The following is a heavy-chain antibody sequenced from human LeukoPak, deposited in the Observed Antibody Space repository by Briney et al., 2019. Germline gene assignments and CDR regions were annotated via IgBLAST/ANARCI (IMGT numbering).Heavy chain of an antibody. J-gene: IGHJ3*02. D-gene: IGHD6-13*01. CDR2: INPNSGGT. CDR1: GYTFTGYY. Sequence: ASVKVSCKASGYTFTGYYMHWVRQAPGQGLEWMGWINPNSGGTNYAQKFQGRVTMTRDTSISTACMELSRLRSDDTAVYYCAETKGGSSSWYAFDIWGQGTMVTVSS. V-gene: IGHV1-2*02. CDR3: AETKGGSSSWYAFDI.